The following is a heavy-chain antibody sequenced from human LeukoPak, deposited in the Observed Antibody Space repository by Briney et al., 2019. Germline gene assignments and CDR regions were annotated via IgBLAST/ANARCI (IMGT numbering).Heavy chain of an antibody. D-gene: IGHD6-19*01. CDR3: ARDGAVAGSYWYFDL. Sequence: SETLSLTCAVYGGSFSGYYWSWIRQPPGMGLERIGEINHSGSTNYNPSLKSRVTISVDTSKNQFSLKLSSVTAADTAVYYCARDGAVAGSYWYFDLWGRGTLVTVSS. J-gene: IGHJ2*01. V-gene: IGHV4-34*01. CDR2: INHSGST. CDR1: GGSFSGYY.